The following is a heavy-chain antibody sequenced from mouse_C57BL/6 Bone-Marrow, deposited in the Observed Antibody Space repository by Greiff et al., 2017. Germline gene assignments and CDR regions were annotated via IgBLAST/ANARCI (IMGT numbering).Heavy chain of an antibody. CDR1: GFNIKDDY. CDR3: TTPSSLDY. Sequence: VQLQQSGAELVRPGASVKLSCTASGFNIKDDYMHWVKQRPEQGLEWIGWIDPENGDTEYASKFQDKATITADTSSNTAYLQLSSLTSEDTAVYYCTTPSSLDYWGQGTTLTVSS. J-gene: IGHJ2*01. V-gene: IGHV14-4*01. D-gene: IGHD1-1*01. CDR2: IDPENGDT.